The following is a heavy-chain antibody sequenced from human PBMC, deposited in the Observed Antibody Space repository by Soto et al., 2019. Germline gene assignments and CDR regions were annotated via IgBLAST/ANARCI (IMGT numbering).Heavy chain of an antibody. V-gene: IGHV3-30-3*01. CDR1: GFTFSSYA. D-gene: IGHD6-19*01. CDR3: ASPRNPGIAVAGTGFDY. CDR2: ISYDGSNK. J-gene: IGHJ4*02. Sequence: HPGGSLRLSCAASGFTFSSYAMHWVRQAPGKGLEWVAVISYDGSNKYYADSVKGRFTISRDNSKNTLYLQMNSLRAEDTAVYYCASPRNPGIAVAGTGFDYWGQGTLVTVSS.